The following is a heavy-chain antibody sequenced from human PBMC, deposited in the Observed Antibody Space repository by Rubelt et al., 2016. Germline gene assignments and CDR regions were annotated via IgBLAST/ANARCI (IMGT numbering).Heavy chain of an antibody. CDR1: GFTFSSYW. CDR2: IEQDGSEK. D-gene: IGHD6-13*01. Sequence: EVQLVESGGGLVQPGGSLRLSCAASGFTFSSYWMSWVRQAPGKGLEWVANIEQDGSEKYYVDSVKGRFTISRDNAKNSLYLQMNSLRAEDTAVYYCAKDSSSLTTLGHFDYWGQGTLVTVSS. CDR3: AKDSSSLTTLGHFDY. J-gene: IGHJ4*02. V-gene: IGHV3-7*03.